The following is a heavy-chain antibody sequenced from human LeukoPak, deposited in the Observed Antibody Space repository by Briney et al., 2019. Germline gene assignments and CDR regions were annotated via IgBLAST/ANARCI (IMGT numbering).Heavy chain of an antibody. J-gene: IGHJ6*02. CDR3: ARGAYYYDSSGSSYYGMDV. V-gene: IGHV3-7*01. Sequence: GGSLRLSCAASGFTFSMYWITWVRQAPGKGLEWVANIKQDGSEKYYVDSVRGRFTISRDNAKNSLYLQMNSLRAEDTAVYYCARGAYYYDSSGSSYYGMDVWGQGTTVTVSS. CDR1: GFTFSMYW. CDR2: IKQDGSEK. D-gene: IGHD3-22*01.